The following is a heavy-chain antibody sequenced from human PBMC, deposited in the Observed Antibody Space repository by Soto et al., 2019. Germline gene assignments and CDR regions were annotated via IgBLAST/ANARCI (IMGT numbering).Heavy chain of an antibody. Sequence: SETLSLTCTVSGGSISSYYWSWIRQPPGKGLEWIGYIYYSGSTNYNPSLKSRVTISVDTSKNQFSLKLSSVTAADTAVYYCARVTSGYRPHFEYWGQGTLVTVSS. CDR3: ARVTSGYRPHFEY. V-gene: IGHV4-59*01. D-gene: IGHD3-3*01. J-gene: IGHJ4*02. CDR2: IYYSGST. CDR1: GGSISSYY.